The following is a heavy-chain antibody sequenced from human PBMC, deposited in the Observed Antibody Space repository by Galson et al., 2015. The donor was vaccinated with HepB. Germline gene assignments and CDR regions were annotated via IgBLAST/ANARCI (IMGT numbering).Heavy chain of an antibody. CDR2: IYPGDSDT. V-gene: IGHV5-51*01. J-gene: IGHJ4*02. CDR1: GYSFTSYW. D-gene: IGHD6-19*01. CDR3: ARLGLGAVAGLYFDY. Sequence: QSGAEVKKPGESLKISCKGSGYSFTSYWIGWVRQMPGKGLEWMGIIYPGDSDTRYSPSFQGQVTISADKSISTAYLQWSSLTASDTAMYYCARLGLGAVAGLYFDYWGQGTLVTVSS.